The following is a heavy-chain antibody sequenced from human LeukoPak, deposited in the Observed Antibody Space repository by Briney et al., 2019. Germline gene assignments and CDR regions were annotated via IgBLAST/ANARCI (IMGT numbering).Heavy chain of an antibody. CDR3: ARGPLRWELLQGYAFDI. V-gene: IGHV4-31*03. D-gene: IGHD1-26*01. Sequence: PSETLSLTCTVSGGSISSGGYYWSWIRQHPGKGLEWIGYIYYSGSTYYNPSLKSRVTISVDTSKNQFSLKLSSVTAADTAVYYCARGPLRWELLQGYAFDIWGQGTMVTVSS. CDR2: IYYSGST. CDR1: GGSISSGGYY. J-gene: IGHJ3*02.